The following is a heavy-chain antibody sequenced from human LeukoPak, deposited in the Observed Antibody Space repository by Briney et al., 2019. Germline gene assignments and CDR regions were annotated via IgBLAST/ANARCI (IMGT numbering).Heavy chain of an antibody. CDR2: IDSDGSST. CDR3: ARDGLAAITFDY. Sequence: GGSLRLSCVASGFTFSSYWMHWVRQAPGKGLVWVSHIDSDGSSTTYADSVKGRFTISRDNAKNTLYLQMNSLRAEDTAVYYCARDGLAAITFDYWGQGILVTVSS. CDR1: GFTFSSYW. V-gene: IGHV3-74*01. D-gene: IGHD5-24*01. J-gene: IGHJ4*02.